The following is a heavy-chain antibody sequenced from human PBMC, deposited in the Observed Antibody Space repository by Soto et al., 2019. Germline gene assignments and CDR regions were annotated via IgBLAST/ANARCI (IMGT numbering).Heavy chain of an antibody. J-gene: IGHJ6*02. D-gene: IGHD1-7*01. V-gene: IGHV3-48*01. CDR3: ARETPRTSGWDV. Sequence: EVQLVESGGGLVQPGGSLRLSCDASGFTLSSYSMNWARQAPGQGLEWVSYISSSSSTIYYADSVKGRFTISRDNAKNTWYLQMNSPRVEDTAVYYCARETPRTSGWDVWGQGTTVTVSS. CDR1: GFTLSSYS. CDR2: ISSSSSTI.